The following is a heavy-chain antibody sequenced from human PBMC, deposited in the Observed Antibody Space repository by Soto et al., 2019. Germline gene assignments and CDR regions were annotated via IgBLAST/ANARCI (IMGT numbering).Heavy chain of an antibody. J-gene: IGHJ6*02. D-gene: IGHD6-6*01. V-gene: IGHV3-33*01. CDR2: IWYDGSNK. CDR1: GFTFSSYG. Sequence: QVQLVESGGGVVQPGRSLRLSCAASGFTFSSYGMHWVRQAPGKGLEWVAVIWYDGSNKYYADSVKGRFTISRDNSKNTLYLQMNSLRAEDTAVYYCARDLAGSSYYYYGMDVLGQGTTVTVSS. CDR3: ARDLAGSSYYYYGMDV.